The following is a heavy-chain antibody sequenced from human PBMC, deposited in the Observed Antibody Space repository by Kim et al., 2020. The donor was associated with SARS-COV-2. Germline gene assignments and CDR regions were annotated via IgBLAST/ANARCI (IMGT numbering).Heavy chain of an antibody. J-gene: IGHJ4*02. CDR3: ARLDAYGGNAFFDF. V-gene: IGHV4-39*01. D-gene: IGHD2-15*01. Sequence: SETLSLTCTVSGASISSSGYYWGWIRQPPGKGLEWIGTIYYGGRIYYNPSLKSRVTISVDTPKNEFSLRLSSVTATDAAVYFCARLDAYGGNAFFDFLGQGTQVTVPS. CDR1: GASISSSGYY. CDR2: IYYGGRI.